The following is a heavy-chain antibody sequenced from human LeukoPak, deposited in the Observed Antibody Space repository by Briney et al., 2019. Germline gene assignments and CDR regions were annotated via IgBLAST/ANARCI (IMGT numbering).Heavy chain of an antibody. J-gene: IGHJ6*02. D-gene: IGHD6-19*01. V-gene: IGHV1-69*13. CDR2: IIPIFGTA. CDR1: GYTFTSYG. CDR3: ASKNSSGWYPLPLVDYYYGMDV. Sequence: GASVKVSCKASGYTFTSYGISWVRQAPGQGLEWMGGIIPIFGTANYAQKFQGRVTITADESTSTAYMELSSLRSEDTAVYYCASKNSSGWYPLPLVDYYYGMDVWGQGTTVTVSS.